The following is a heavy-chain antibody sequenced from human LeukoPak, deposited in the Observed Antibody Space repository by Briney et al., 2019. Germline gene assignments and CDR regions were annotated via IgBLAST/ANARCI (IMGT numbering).Heavy chain of an antibody. CDR2: IYYSGST. CDR1: GGSISSYC. CDR3: ARESVIAAAGHYYYYYYMDV. D-gene: IGHD6-13*01. J-gene: IGHJ6*03. Sequence: SETLSLTCTVSGGSISSYCWSWIRQPPGTGLEWIGYIYYSGSTNYNPSLKSRVTISVDTSKNQFSLKLSSVTAADTAVYYCARESVIAAAGHYYYYYYMDVWGKGTTVTISS. V-gene: IGHV4-59*13.